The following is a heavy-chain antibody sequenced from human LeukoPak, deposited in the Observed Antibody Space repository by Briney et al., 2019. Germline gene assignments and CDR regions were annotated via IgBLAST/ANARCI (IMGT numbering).Heavy chain of an antibody. Sequence: GGSLRLSCAASGFTFDDYAMHWVRQAPGKGLEWVSGISWNSGSIGYADSVKGRFTISRDNAKNSLYLQMNSLRAEDTALYYCARSQWLVSFEDYWGQGTLVTVSP. CDR3: ARSQWLVSFEDY. CDR2: ISWNSGSI. CDR1: GFTFDDYA. J-gene: IGHJ4*02. V-gene: IGHV3-9*01. D-gene: IGHD6-19*01.